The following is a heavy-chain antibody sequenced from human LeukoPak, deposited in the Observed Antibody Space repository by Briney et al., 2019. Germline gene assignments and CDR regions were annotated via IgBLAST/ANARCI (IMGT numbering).Heavy chain of an antibody. CDR1: GGTFSSYA. CDR2: IIPIFGTA. J-gene: IGHJ4*02. CDR3: ARGSVVAAFQNLDY. D-gene: IGHD2-15*01. V-gene: IGHV1-69*01. Sequence: ASVKVSCKASGGTFSSYAISWVRQAPGQGLEWMGGIIPIFGTANYAQKFQGRVTITADESTSTAYMELSSLRSEDTAVYYCARGSVVAAFQNLDYWGQGTLVTVSS.